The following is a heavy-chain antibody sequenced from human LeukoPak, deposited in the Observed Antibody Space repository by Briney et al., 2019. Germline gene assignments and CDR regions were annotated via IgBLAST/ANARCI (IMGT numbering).Heavy chain of an antibody. V-gene: IGHV1-69*05. CDR1: GGTFSSYA. J-gene: IGHJ4*02. CDR3: ARGSGSSSGADY. CDR2: IIPIFGTA. Sequence: GASVEVSCKASGGTFSSYAISWVGQAPGQGLEWMGGIIPIFGTANYAQKFQGRVTITTDESTSTAYMELSSLRSEDTAVYYCARGSGSSSGADYWGQGTLVTVSS. D-gene: IGHD6-6*01.